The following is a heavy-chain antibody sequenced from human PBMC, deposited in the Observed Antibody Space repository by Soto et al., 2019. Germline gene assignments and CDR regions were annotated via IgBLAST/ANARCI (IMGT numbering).Heavy chain of an antibody. CDR1: GFAFTHVW. V-gene: IGHV3-15*01. Sequence: VQLLESGGDLAEPGGSLRLSCAASGFAFTHVWMTWVRQAPGRGLEWVGRIKRKIDGETTNYAAPVKGRFTISRDESKNTLYLQMNRLKTDDSAVYYCAADRYCSSNTCPGAFDIWGQGTTV. CDR3: AADRYCSSNTCPGAFDI. CDR2: IKRKIDGETT. J-gene: IGHJ3*02. D-gene: IGHD2-2*01.